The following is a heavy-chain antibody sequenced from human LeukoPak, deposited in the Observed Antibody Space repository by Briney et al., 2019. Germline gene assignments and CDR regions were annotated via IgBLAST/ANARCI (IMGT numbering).Heavy chain of an antibody. V-gene: IGHV3-11*06. D-gene: IGHD5-18*01. Sequence: GGSLRLSCAASGFTFSDYYMSWIRQAPGKGLEWVSYISSNSSYTNYADSVKGRFTISRDNAKNSLYLQMNSLRAEDMAVYYCARERGDTAMVFDYWGQGTLVTVSS. CDR3: ARERGDTAMVFDY. CDR1: GFTFSDYY. J-gene: IGHJ4*02. CDR2: ISSNSSYT.